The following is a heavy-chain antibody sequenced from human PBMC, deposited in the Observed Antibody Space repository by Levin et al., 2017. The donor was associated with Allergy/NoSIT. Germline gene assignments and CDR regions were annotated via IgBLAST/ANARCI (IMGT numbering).Heavy chain of an antibody. Sequence: SETLSLTCAVSGGSFGGYFCSWLRQPPGKGPEWIGEVSHGGFTTYNSSLKSRVAISVDAPRNEFSLKRNHVPAADTAVYYCAVFSLRYGTFEVWGQGTMVTVSS. CDR3: AVFSLRYGTFEV. D-gene: IGHD4-17*01. V-gene: IGHV4-34*01. J-gene: IGHJ3*01. CDR1: GGSFGGYF. CDR2: VSHGGFT.